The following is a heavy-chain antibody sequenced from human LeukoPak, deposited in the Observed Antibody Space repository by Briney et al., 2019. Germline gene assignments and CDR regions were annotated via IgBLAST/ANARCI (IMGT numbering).Heavy chain of an antibody. Sequence: ASVTVSCKASGYTFSSYYMHWVRQAPGQGLEWMGIINPSGGSTSYAQKFQGRVTMTRDMSTSTVYMELRSLRSEDTAVYYCARDDGSISASDYWGQGTLVTVSS. V-gene: IGHV1-46*01. CDR3: ARDDGSISASDY. D-gene: IGHD2-2*01. CDR1: GYTFSSYY. J-gene: IGHJ4*02. CDR2: INPSGGST.